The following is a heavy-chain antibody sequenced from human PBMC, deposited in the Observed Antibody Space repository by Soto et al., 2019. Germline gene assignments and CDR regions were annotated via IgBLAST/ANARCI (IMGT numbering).Heavy chain of an antibody. CDR3: AHTDHYASGSQTYYFDY. J-gene: IGHJ4*02. V-gene: IGHV2-5*02. CDR1: GFALRTRGVG. CDR2: IYWDDDK. Sequence: QITLKESGPTLVKPTETLTLTCTFSGFALRTRGVGVGWIRQPPGKALEWLAFIYWDDDKRYSPSLKSRLTITKDTSKNQVVRTMTILDPVDTATYFCAHTDHYASGSQTYYFDYWGQGILVTVSS. D-gene: IGHD3-10*01.